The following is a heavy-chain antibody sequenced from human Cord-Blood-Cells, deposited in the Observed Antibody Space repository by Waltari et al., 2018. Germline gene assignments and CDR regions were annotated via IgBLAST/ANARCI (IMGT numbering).Heavy chain of an antibody. J-gene: IGHJ1*01. V-gene: IGHV3-33*01. CDR3: ARASQGSSTSEYFQH. CDR2: IWYDGSNK. CDR1: GFPFSSYG. Sequence: QVQLVESGGGVVQPGRSLRLSCAASGFPFSSYGMHWVRPAPGKGLEWVAVIWYDGSNKYYADSVKGRFTISRDNSKNTLYLQMNSLRAEDTAVYYCARASQGSSTSEYFQHWGQGTLVTVSS. D-gene: IGHD2-2*01.